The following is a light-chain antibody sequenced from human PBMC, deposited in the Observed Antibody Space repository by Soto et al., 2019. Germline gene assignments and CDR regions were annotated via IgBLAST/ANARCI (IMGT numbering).Light chain of an antibody. Sequence: EIVLMQSPGTLSLSPGERVTLSCRAIQTVDTNYLAWYQQKPGQSPRLLIYSVSRRATGIPDRFSGSGSGTDFTLTISSLEPEDCAVYYCQLYGRSPRYTFGQGTKLEIK. CDR1: QTVDTNY. CDR2: SVS. V-gene: IGKV3-20*01. J-gene: IGKJ2*01. CDR3: QLYGRSPRYT.